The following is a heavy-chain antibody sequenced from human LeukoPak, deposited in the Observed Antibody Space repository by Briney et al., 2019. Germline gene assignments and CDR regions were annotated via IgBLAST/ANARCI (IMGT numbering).Heavy chain of an antibody. CDR3: ARARWPVVTALGDY. Sequence: QPGRSLRLSCAASGFTFSSYAMHWVRQAPGKGLEWVAVISYDGSNKYYADSVKGRFTISRDNSKNTLYLQMNSLRAEETAVYYCARARWPVVTALGDYWGQGTLVTVSS. CDR1: GFTFSSYA. V-gene: IGHV3-30-3*01. CDR2: ISYDGSNK. J-gene: IGHJ4*02. D-gene: IGHD4-23*01.